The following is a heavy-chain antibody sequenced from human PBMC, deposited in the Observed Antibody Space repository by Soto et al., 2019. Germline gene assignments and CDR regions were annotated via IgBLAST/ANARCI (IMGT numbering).Heavy chain of an antibody. D-gene: IGHD3-10*01. CDR1: GGSISSGDYY. J-gene: IGHJ6*02. Sequence: SETLSLTCTVSGGSISSGDYYWSWIRQPPGKGLEWIGYIYYSGSTYYNPSLKSRVTISVDTSKNQFSLKLSSVTAADTAVYFCMKAHESGDFLGMSVWGPGTTVTVSS. CDR3: MKAHESGDFLGMSV. V-gene: IGHV4-30-4*01. CDR2: IYYSGST.